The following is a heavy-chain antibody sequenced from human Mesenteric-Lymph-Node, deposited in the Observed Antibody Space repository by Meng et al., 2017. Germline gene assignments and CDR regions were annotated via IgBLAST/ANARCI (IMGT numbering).Heavy chain of an antibody. Sequence: GGSLRLSCAASGFIFSDYYMTWIRQAPGKGLEWVSYMSSSGSTIYYADSVKGRFTISRDNAKNSVYLQMNSLRAEDTAVYYCAKDLMAWYYYDSSGYFDYWGQGTLVTVSS. CDR2: MSSSGSTI. CDR3: AKDLMAWYYYDSSGYFDY. CDR1: GFIFSDYY. J-gene: IGHJ4*02. V-gene: IGHV3-11*01. D-gene: IGHD3-22*01.